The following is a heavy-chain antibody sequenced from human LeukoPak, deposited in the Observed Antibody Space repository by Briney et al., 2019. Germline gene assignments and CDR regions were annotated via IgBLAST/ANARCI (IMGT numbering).Heavy chain of an antibody. CDR1: GYTFTSYY. D-gene: IGHD2-15*01. V-gene: IGHV1-46*01. CDR2: INPSGGST. CDR3: ARGLFRRSGSWSPHDIVVVVADY. Sequence: GASVKVSCKASGYTFTSYYMHWVRQAPGQGLEWMGIINPSGGSTSYAQKFQGRVTMTRDTSTSTVYMELSSLRSEDTAVYYCARGLFRRSGSWSPHDIVVVVADYWGQGTLVTVSS. J-gene: IGHJ4*02.